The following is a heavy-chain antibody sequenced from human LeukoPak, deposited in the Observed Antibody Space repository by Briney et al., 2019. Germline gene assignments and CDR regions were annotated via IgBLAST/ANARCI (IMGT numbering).Heavy chain of an antibody. J-gene: IGHJ4*02. CDR1: GYTFTSYD. CDR3: ARFNDILTGADY. V-gene: IGHV1-8*01. CDR2: MNPNSGNT. Sequence: EASVKVSCKSSGYTFTSYDINWVRQATSQGLEWMGWMNPNSGNTGYAQKLQGRVTMTRNTTISTAYMELSSLRSEDTAVYYCARFNDILTGADYWGQGTLVTVSS. D-gene: IGHD3-9*01.